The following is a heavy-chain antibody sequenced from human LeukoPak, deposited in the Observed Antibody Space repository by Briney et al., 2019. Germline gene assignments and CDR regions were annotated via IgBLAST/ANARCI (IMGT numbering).Heavy chain of an antibody. V-gene: IGHV3-74*01. J-gene: IGHJ3*02. CDR1: GFTFSTFA. D-gene: IGHD3-10*01. CDR3: ARSGITMVGGVSIGLLAFDI. Sequence: PGGSLRLSCVASGFTFSTFAMNWVRQPPGKGLVWVSQICTDETTIRNADSVKGRFTISRDNAKNTLYVQMSSLRAEDTAVYYCARSGITMVGGVSIGLLAFDIWGQGTMVTVSS. CDR2: ICTDETTI.